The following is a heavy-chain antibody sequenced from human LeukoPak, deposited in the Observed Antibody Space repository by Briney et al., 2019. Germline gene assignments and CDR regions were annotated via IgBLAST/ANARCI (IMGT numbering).Heavy chain of an antibody. CDR3: TRVGYCSSTSCLWYYYGMDV. CDR1: GFTFGDYA. Sequence: GGSLRLSCTASGFTFGDYAMSWVRQAPGKGLEWVGFIRSKAYGGTTEYAASVKGRFTISRDDSKSIAYLQMNSLKTEDTAVYYCTRVGYCSSTSCLWYYYGMDVWGQGTTVTVSS. V-gene: IGHV3-49*04. J-gene: IGHJ6*02. CDR2: IRSKAYGGTT. D-gene: IGHD2-2*03.